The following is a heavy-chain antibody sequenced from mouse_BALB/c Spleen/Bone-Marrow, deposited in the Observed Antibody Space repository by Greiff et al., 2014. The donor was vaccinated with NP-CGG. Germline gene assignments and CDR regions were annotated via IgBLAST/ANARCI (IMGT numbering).Heavy chain of an antibody. Sequence: QVQLKESGAELMKPGASVKISCKATGYTFSSYWIAWVKQRPGHGLEWIGEILPGSGSTXYNEKFKGXATFTADTSSNTAYMQLSSLTSEDSAVYYCARDTTFGYWGQGTTLTVAS. V-gene: IGHV1-9*01. CDR1: GYTFSSYW. J-gene: IGHJ2*01. CDR3: ARDTTFGY. CDR2: ILPGSGST. D-gene: IGHD1-1*01.